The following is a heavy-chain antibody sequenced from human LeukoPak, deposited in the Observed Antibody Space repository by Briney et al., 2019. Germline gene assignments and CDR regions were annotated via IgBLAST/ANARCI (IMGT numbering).Heavy chain of an antibody. CDR1: GYSFTSYW. V-gene: IGHV5-51*01. D-gene: IGHD3-22*01. Sequence: GESLKISCKGSGYSFTSYWIGWVRQMPGKGLEWMGIIYPGDSDTRYSPSFQGQVTISADKSISTAYLQWSSLKASDTAMYYCARRVDTGYYCYGMDVWGQGTTVTVSS. J-gene: IGHJ6*02. CDR2: IYPGDSDT. CDR3: ARRVDTGYYCYGMDV.